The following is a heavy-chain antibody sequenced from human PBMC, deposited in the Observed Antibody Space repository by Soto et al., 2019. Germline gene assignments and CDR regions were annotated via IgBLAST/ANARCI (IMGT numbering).Heavy chain of an antibody. CDR3: ARDKWELPTLDFVY. J-gene: IGHJ4*02. CDR1: GYTFTSYG. D-gene: IGHD1-26*01. V-gene: IGHV1-18*04. CDR2: ISAYNGNT. Sequence: QVQLVQSGAAVKKPGASVKVSCKASGYTFTSYGISWVRQAPGQGLEWMGWISAYNGNTNYAQKLQGRVTMTTDTATSTAYMELRILRYDDTAVYYCARDKWELPTLDFVYWGQETQLTVSS.